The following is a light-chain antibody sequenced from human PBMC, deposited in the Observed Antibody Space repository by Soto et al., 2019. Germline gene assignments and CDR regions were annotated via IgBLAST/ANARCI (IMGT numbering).Light chain of an antibody. CDR2: EVS. CDR3: SSYTTSVHYV. V-gene: IGLV2-14*01. CDR1: SGDIGAYDH. Sequence: ALTQPASVSGSPGQSITMSCTGTSGDIGAYDHVSWFQQHPGKAPKLIIYEVSDRPSGVSHRFSGSKSGYTASLTISGLQAEDEADYYCSSYTTSVHYVFGTGTKLTVL. J-gene: IGLJ1*01.